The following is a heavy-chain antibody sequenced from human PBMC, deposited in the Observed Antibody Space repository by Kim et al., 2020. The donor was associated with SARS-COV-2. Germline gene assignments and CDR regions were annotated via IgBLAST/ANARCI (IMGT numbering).Heavy chain of an antibody. CDR1: GGTFSSYA. V-gene: IGHV1-69*13. CDR2: IIPIFGTA. J-gene: IGHJ3*02. Sequence: SVKVSCKASGGTFSSYAISWVRQAPGQGLEWMGGIIPIFGTANYAQKFQGRVTITADESTSTAYMELSSLRSEDTAVYYCATPEGMTTAAFDIWGQGTMVTVSS. D-gene: IGHD4-17*01. CDR3: ATPEGMTTAAFDI.